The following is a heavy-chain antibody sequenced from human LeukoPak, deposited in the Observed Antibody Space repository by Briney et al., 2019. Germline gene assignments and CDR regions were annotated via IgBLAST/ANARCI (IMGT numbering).Heavy chain of an antibody. CDR2: ISYSGVST. Sequence: GGSLRLSCSASGFTFSSYAMHWVRQAPGKGLEYVSAISYSGVSTYYADSAKGRFTISRDNSKNTLYLQMSSLRAEDTAVYYCAAGKKRYCSSTSCYGYFHHWGQGTLVTVSS. CDR1: GFTFSSYA. V-gene: IGHV3-64D*09. CDR3: AAGKKRYCSSTSCYGYFHH. D-gene: IGHD2-2*01. J-gene: IGHJ1*01.